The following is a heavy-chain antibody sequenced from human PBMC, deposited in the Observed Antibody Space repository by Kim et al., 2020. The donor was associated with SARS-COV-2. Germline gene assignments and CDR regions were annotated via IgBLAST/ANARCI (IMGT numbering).Heavy chain of an antibody. Sequence: GGSLRLSCAASGFTFSSYGMHWVRQAPGKGLEWVAVIWYDGSNKYYADSVKGRFTISRDNSKNTLYLQMNSLRAEDTAVYYCAREGYCTNGVCDLFDYWGQGTLVTVSS. CDR1: GFTFSSYG. CDR3: AREGYCTNGVCDLFDY. J-gene: IGHJ4*02. V-gene: IGHV3-33*01. CDR2: IWYDGSNK. D-gene: IGHD2-8*01.